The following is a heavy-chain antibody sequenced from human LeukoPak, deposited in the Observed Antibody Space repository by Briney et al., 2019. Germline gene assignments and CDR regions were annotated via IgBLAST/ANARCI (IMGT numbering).Heavy chain of an antibody. J-gene: IGHJ4*02. Sequence: GASVKVSCKASGYTFTGYYMHWVRQAPGQGLEWMGWINPNSGGTNYAQKFQGRVTMTRDTSISTAYMELSRLRSDDTAVYYCARGAYVVRGVINTSRDYWGQGTLVTVSS. CDR2: INPNSGGT. D-gene: IGHD3-10*01. CDR3: ARGAYVVRGVINTSRDY. CDR1: GYTFTGYY. V-gene: IGHV1-2*02.